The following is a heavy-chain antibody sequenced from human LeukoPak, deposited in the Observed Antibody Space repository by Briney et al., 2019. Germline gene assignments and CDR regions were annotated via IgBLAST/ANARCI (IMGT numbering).Heavy chain of an antibody. CDR2: IYYSGTT. Sequence: SETLSLTCTVSGGSINNYYWSWIRQPPGKGLERIGYIYYSGTTIYNPSLKSRVTISVDTSRNQFSLNLSSVTAADTAVYYCAREIGYSYYFDFWGPGTLVTVSS. CDR3: AREIGYSYYFDF. D-gene: IGHD5-18*01. V-gene: IGHV4-59*01. J-gene: IGHJ4*02. CDR1: GGSINNYY.